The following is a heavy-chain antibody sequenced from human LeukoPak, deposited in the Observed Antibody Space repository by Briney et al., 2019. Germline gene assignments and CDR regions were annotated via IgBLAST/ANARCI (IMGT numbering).Heavy chain of an antibody. V-gene: IGHV1-2*02. J-gene: IGHJ5*02. CDR2: INPNSGGT. CDR1: GYTFTGYY. D-gene: IGHD1/OR15-1a*01. Sequence: EASVKVSCKASGYTFTGYYMHWVRQAPGQGLEWMGWINPNSGGTNYAQKFQGRVTMTRDTSISTAYMELSRLRSDDTAVYYCARNPGEHTLNNWFDPWGQGTLVTVSS. CDR3: ARNPGEHTLNNWFDP.